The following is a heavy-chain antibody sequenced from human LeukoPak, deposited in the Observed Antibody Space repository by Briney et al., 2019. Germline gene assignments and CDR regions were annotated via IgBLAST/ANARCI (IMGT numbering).Heavy chain of an antibody. J-gene: IGHJ4*02. D-gene: IGHD1-26*01. V-gene: IGHV3-23*01. CDR3: ARETPGAPS. Sequence: PGGSLRLSCAASGFTFNNNGMHWVRQAPGKGLEWVSAISGSGGSTYYADSVKGRFTISRDNSKNTLYLQMNSLRAEDTAVYYCARETPGAPSWGQGTLVTVSS. CDR1: GFTFNNNG. CDR2: ISGSGGST.